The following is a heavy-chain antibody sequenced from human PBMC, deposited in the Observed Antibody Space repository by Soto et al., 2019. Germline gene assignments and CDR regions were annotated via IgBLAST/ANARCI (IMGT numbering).Heavy chain of an antibody. J-gene: IGHJ4*02. Sequence: PGGSLRLSCAASGFTFSTYGMHWVRQAPGKGLEWVAVIWYDGSNKYYADSVKGRFTISRDNTKNTMYLQMNSLRAEDTAVYYCARDPLGPVILDHWGQGTLGTVSP. V-gene: IGHV3-33*01. CDR2: IWYDGSNK. CDR1: GFTFSTYG. CDR3: ARDPLGPVILDH.